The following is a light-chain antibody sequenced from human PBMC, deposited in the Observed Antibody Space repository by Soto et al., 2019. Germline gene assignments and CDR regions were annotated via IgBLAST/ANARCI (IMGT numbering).Light chain of an antibody. V-gene: IGLV1-40*01. J-gene: IGLJ3*02. CDR1: SSNIGAGYD. Sequence: QTVVTRPPSVSGAPGQRVTISCTGSSSNIGAGYDVHWYQQLPGTAPKLLIYGNSNRPSGVPDRFSGSKSGTSASLAITGLQAEDEADHYCQSYDSSLSGWVFGGGTKLTVL. CDR3: QSYDSSLSGWV. CDR2: GNS.